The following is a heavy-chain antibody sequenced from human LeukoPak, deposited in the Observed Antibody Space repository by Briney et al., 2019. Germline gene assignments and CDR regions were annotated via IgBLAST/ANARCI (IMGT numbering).Heavy chain of an antibody. J-gene: IGHJ4*02. CDR1: GGSISSYY. V-gene: IGHV4-59*01. Sequence: SETLSLTCTASGGSISSYYWSWIRQPPGKGLEWIGYIYYSGSTNYNPSLKSRVTISVDTSKNQFSLKLSSVTAADTAVYYCARESPSALYYYDSSGYLDYWGQGTLVTVSS. CDR2: IYYSGST. D-gene: IGHD3-22*01. CDR3: ARESPSALYYYDSSGYLDY.